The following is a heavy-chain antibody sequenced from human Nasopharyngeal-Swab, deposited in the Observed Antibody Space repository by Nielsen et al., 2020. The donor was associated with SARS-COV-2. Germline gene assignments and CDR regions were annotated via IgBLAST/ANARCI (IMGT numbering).Heavy chain of an antibody. CDR1: GFTFSSSW. Sequence: GESLKISCAGSGFTFSSSWMHWVRQAPGQGLVWVSRMKTDGSDIQYADSVKGRFTISSDNAKNTLYLQMNNLRDEGTAVYFCARAGNYYFESVGQGTLVTVSS. V-gene: IGHV3-74*03. CDR3: ARAGNYYFES. CDR2: MKTDGSDI. J-gene: IGHJ4*02.